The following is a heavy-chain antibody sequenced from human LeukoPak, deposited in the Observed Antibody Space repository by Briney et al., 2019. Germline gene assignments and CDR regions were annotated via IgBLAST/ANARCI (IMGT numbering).Heavy chain of an antibody. CDR2: ISSSSSYV. J-gene: IGHJ4*02. V-gene: IGHV3-21*04. CDR3: AKDGGLWVSAHWGDS. D-gene: IGHD7-27*01. CDR1: GFTFSSYT. Sequence: GRSLRLSCAASGFTFSSYTMNWVRQAPGKGLEWVSSISSSSSYVYYADSLKGRFTISRDNAKNSLYLQMNSLRAEDTAVYYCAKDGGLWVSAHWGDSWGRGTLVTVSS.